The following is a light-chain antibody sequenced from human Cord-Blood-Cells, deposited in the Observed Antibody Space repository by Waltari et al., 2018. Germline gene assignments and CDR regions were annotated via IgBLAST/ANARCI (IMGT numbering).Light chain of an antibody. V-gene: IGLV2-23*02. CDR2: EVS. J-gene: IGLJ3*02. Sequence: QSALTPPASVSGSPGQAITLHCTGPISDVGSYNMVSWHQQHPGKAPKLMIYEVSQRPSGVSNRFSGSKSGNTASLTISGLQAEDEADYYCCSYAGSSTPWVFGGGTKLTVL. CDR3: CSYAGSSTPWV. CDR1: ISDVGSYNM.